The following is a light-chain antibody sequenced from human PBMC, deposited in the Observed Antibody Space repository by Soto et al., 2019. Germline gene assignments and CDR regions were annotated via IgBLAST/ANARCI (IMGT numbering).Light chain of an antibody. J-gene: IGLJ2*01. Sequence: QSVLAQPPSASGTPGQRVTISCSGSTSNVGSNLASWYQQLPGSAPKLLIYNDYERPSGVPDRFSGSKSGTSASLGISGLRSEDEAEYFCAVWDDSLSGVVFGGGTKLTVL. CDR2: NDY. V-gene: IGLV1-47*02. CDR3: AVWDDSLSGVV. CDR1: TSNVGSNL.